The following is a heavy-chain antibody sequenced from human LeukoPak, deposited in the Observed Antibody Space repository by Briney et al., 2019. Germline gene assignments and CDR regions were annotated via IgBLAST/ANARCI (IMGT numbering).Heavy chain of an antibody. D-gene: IGHD3-10*01. J-gene: IGHJ5*02. CDR3: ARGNVLLWFGELLGWFDP. CDR1: GGSISSGGYY. CDR2: IYYSGST. V-gene: IGHV4-31*03. Sequence: SETLSLTCTVSGGSISSGGYYWSWIRQHPGKGLEGIGYIYYSGSTYYNPSLKSRVTISVDTSKNQVSLKLSSVTAADTAVYYCARGNVLLWFGELLGWFDPWGQGTLVTVSS.